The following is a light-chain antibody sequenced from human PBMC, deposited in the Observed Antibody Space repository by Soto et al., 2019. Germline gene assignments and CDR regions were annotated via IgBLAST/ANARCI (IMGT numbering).Light chain of an antibody. CDR3: SSYAGSSNV. CDR2: EVN. J-gene: IGLJ1*01. Sequence: QSVLTQPPSASGSPGQSVAIACTGTSSDVGGYNYVSWYQQHPGKAPKLMIYEVNKRPSGVPDRFSGSTSGNTASLPVSGPQAEDEADYYCSSYAGSSNVFGTGTKVTVL. CDR1: SSDVGGYNY. V-gene: IGLV2-8*01.